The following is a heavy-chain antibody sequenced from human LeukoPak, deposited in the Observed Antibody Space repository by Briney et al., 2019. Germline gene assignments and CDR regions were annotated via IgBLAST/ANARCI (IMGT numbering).Heavy chain of an antibody. J-gene: IGHJ5*02. V-gene: IGHV3-23*01. CDR1: GFTFSSYA. Sequence: GGSLRLSCAASGFTFSSYAMSWVRQAPGKGLKWVSAISGSGGSTYYADSVKGRFTISRDNSKNTLYLQMNSLRAEDTAVYYCAKGFGYSSSFDPWGQGTLVTVSS. CDR2: ISGSGGST. D-gene: IGHD6-13*01. CDR3: AKGFGYSSSFDP.